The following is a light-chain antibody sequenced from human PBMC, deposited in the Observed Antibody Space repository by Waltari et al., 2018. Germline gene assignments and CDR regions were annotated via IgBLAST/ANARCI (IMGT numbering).Light chain of an antibody. CDR1: TGHHTRRHY. CDR3: LISFGGAEEI. J-gene: IGLJ2*01. Sequence: QAVVTQQPPLTVSPGGTVPPTCASSTGHHTRRHYHYWFQQKPGQAPRTLIYATSNKHSWTPVRFSGSLLGGKAALTLSGAQPEDEADYYCLISFGGAEEIFGGGTKLTVL. V-gene: IGLV7-46*01. CDR2: ATS.